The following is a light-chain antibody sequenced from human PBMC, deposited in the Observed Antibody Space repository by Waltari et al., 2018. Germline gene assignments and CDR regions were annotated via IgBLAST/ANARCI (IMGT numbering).Light chain of an antibody. Sequence: DTQMTQSPSPLSASVGHRVTVTFRAIHSIGKSLNWYQQKSGQAPKLLIYTASTLQSGVPSRFSGSGSGTDFTLTISSLQPEDFATYYCQQSYTSPPYTFGQGTKLEI. CDR3: QQSYTSPPYT. V-gene: IGKV1-39*01. CDR2: TAS. J-gene: IGKJ2*01. CDR1: HSIGKS.